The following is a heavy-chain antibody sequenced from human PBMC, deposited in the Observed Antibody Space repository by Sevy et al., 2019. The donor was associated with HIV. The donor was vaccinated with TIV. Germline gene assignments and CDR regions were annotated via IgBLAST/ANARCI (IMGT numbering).Heavy chain of an antibody. CDR1: GGSISSYY. V-gene: IGHV4-59*01. D-gene: IGHD3-22*01. Sequence: LETLSLTCTVSGGSISSYYWSWIRQPPGKGLEWIGYIYYSGSTNYNPSLKSRVTISVDTSKNQFSLKLSSVTAADTAVYYCARQTYYYDSSGYLYYFDYWGQGTLVTVSS. J-gene: IGHJ4*02. CDR2: IYYSGST. CDR3: ARQTYYYDSSGYLYYFDY.